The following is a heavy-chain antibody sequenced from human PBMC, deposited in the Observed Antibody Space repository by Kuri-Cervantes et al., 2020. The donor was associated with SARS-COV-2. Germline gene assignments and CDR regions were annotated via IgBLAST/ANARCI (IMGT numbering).Heavy chain of an antibody. D-gene: IGHD3-3*01. CDR3: AGTPYYDFWSGYYPFDY. CDR2: IYTSGST. Sequence: GSLRLSCTVSGGSISSHYWSWIRQPAGKGLEWIGRIYTSGSTNYNPSLKSRVTMSVDTSKNQFSLKLSSVTAADTAVYYCAGTPYYDFWSGYYPFDYWGQGTLVTVSS. V-gene: IGHV4-4*07. J-gene: IGHJ4*02. CDR1: GGSISSHY.